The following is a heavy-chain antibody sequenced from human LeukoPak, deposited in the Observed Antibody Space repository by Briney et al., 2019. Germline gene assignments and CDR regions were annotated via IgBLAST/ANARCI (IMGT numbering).Heavy chain of an antibody. J-gene: IGHJ4*02. CDR2: IYPGDSDT. CDR3: ARATGVMIFPRQLDY. D-gene: IGHD3-3*01. CDR1: GYSFTSYW. Sequence: GESLKISCKGSGYSFTSYWIGWVRQMPGKGLEWMGIIYPGDSDTRYSPSFQGQVAISADKSISTAYLQWSSLKATDTAMYYCARATGVMIFPRQLDYWGQGTLVTVSS. V-gene: IGHV5-51*01.